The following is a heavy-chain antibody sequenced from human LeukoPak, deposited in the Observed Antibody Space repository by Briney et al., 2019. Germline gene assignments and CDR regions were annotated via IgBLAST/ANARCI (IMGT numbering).Heavy chain of an antibody. CDR1: GFTFSSYA. CDR3: ARGTLLWFGELPFDY. CDR2: ISYDGSNK. Sequence: PGGSLRLSCAASGFTFSSYAMHWVRQAPGKGLEWVAVISYDGSNKYYADSVKGRFTISRDNSKNTLYLQMNSLRAEDTAVYYCARGTLLWFGELPFDYWGQGTLVTVSS. J-gene: IGHJ4*02. D-gene: IGHD3-10*01. V-gene: IGHV3-30*04.